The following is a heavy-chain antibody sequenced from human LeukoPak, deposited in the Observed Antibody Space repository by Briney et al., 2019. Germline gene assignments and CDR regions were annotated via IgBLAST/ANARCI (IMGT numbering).Heavy chain of an antibody. Sequence: GGSLRLSCAASGFTVSSNYMSWVRQAPGKGLESVSAISGSGGSTYYADSVKGRFTISRDNSKNTLYLQMNSLRAEDTAVYYCAKDLGDYDFWSGYNYFDYWGQGTLVTVSS. CDR1: GFTVSSNY. D-gene: IGHD3-3*01. V-gene: IGHV3-23*01. CDR2: ISGSGGST. J-gene: IGHJ4*02. CDR3: AKDLGDYDFWSGYNYFDY.